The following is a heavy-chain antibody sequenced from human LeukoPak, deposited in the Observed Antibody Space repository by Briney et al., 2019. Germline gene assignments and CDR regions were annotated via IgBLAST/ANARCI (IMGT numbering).Heavy chain of an antibody. D-gene: IGHD2-21*01. CDR3: ARGLATLLTAFDI. CDR2: INPNSGGT. CDR1: GYTFTGYY. Sequence: GASVKVSCKASGYTFTGYYMHWVRQAPGQGLEWMGWINPNSGGTNYAQKFQGRVTTTRDTSISTAYMELSRLRSDDTAVYYCARGLATLLTAFDIWGQGTMVTVSS. V-gene: IGHV1-2*02. J-gene: IGHJ3*02.